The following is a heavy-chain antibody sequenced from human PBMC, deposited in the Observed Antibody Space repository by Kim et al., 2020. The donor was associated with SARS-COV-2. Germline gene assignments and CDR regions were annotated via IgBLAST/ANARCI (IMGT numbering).Heavy chain of an antibody. CDR3: AKDDSTSTWHRWRDLLTQVLIDY. J-gene: IGHJ4*02. Sequence: GGSLRLSCAASGFTFSSYAMSWVRQAPGKGLEWVSAISGSGGSTYYADSVKGRFTISRDNSKNTLYLQMNSLRAEDTAVYYCAKDDSTSTWHRWRDLLTQVLIDYWGQGILVTVSS. V-gene: IGHV3-23*01. CDR2: ISGSGGST. D-gene: IGHD3-22*01. CDR1: GFTFSSYA.